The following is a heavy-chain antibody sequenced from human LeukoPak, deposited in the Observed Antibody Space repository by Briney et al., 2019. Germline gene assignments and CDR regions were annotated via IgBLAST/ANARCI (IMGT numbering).Heavy chain of an antibody. J-gene: IGHJ6*02. Sequence: SETLSLTCTVSGGSISSYYWSWVRQPPGKGLEWIGYIYYSGSTNYNPSLKSRVTISVDTSKNQLSLKLSSVTAADTAVYYCARSRLAAASPFYYYYGMDVWGQGTTVTVSS. CDR2: IYYSGST. D-gene: IGHD6-13*01. CDR1: GGSISSYY. CDR3: ARSRLAAASPFYYYYGMDV. V-gene: IGHV4-59*01.